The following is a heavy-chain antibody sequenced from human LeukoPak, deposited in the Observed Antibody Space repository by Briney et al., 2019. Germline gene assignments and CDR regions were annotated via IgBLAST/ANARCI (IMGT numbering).Heavy chain of an antibody. Sequence: PGGTLRLSCAASGFTVSSNYMSWVRQAPGKGLEWVSVIYSGGSTYYADSVKGRFTISRDNSKNTLYLQMNSLRAEDTAVYYCASGEQLVYYFDYWGQGTLVTVSS. CDR2: IYSGGST. CDR1: GFTVSSNY. J-gene: IGHJ4*02. D-gene: IGHD6-13*01. CDR3: ASGEQLVYYFDY. V-gene: IGHV3-66*01.